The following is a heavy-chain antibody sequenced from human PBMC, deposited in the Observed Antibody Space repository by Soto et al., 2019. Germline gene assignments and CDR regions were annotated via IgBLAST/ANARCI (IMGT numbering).Heavy chain of an antibody. J-gene: IGHJ4*02. D-gene: IGHD3-9*01. Sequence: QLQLQESGPGLVKASGTLSLTCSVSDDSLTSDKCYWRWIRQPPGKGLEWIGSIYYRGNAYYNPSLQPRVTISLDKSKSQFSLKLNSVTAADSAVYFCARLEGLATISYYFDFWGPGALVTVSS. CDR1: DDSLTSDKCY. V-gene: IGHV4-39*01. CDR3: ARLEGLATISYYFDF. CDR2: IYYRGNA.